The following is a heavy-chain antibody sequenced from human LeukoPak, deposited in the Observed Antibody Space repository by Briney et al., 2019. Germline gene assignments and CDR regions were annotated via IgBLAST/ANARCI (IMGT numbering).Heavy chain of an antibody. CDR2: IKQDGSEK. Sequence: GGSLRLSCAASGFTLSSYWMSWVRQAPGKGLEWVANIKQDGSEKYYVDSVKGRFTISRDNDKNSLYLQMNSLRAEDTAVYYCATIEAVRFQYWGQGTLVAVSS. J-gene: IGHJ4*02. V-gene: IGHV3-7*01. CDR3: ATIEAVRFQY. D-gene: IGHD3-3*01. CDR1: GFTLSSYW.